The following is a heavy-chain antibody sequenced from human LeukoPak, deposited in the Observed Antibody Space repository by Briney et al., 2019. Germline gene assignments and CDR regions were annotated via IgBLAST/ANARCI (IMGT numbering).Heavy chain of an antibody. V-gene: IGHV3-48*02. D-gene: IGHD5-12*01. J-gene: IGHJ4*02. CDR2: ISSSSTI. Sequence: PGGSLRLSCAASGFTFSSYSMNWVRQAPGKGLEWVSYISSSSTIYYADSVKGRFTISRGNAKSSLYLQMNSLRDEDTAVYYCARDGYYFDYWGQGTLVTVSS. CDR3: ARDGYYFDY. CDR1: GFTFSSYS.